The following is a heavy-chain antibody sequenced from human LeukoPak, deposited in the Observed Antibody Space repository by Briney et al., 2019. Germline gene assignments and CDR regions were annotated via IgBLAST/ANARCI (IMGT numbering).Heavy chain of an antibody. D-gene: IGHD3-22*01. CDR1: GFTFNGYA. Sequence: GRSLRLSCAASGFTFNGYAMHWVRHAPGKGLEWVSGISWNSGRIGYADSVKGRFTISRDNAKNSLYLQMNSLGAEDTAFYYCAKAPSGDSSGYYTDAFDIWGQGTMVTVSS. CDR2: ISWNSGRI. J-gene: IGHJ3*02. V-gene: IGHV3-9*01. CDR3: AKAPSGDSSGYYTDAFDI.